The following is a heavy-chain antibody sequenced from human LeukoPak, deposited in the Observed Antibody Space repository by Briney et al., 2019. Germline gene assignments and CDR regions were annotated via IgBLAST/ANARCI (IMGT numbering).Heavy chain of an antibody. V-gene: IGHV1-18*01. Sequence: ASVKISCKASGYTFTSYGISWVRQAPGQGLEWMGWISAYNGNTNYAQKPQGRVTMTTDTSTSTAYMELSSLRSEDTAVYYCARLTDILTRIWGQGTLVTVSS. J-gene: IGHJ4*02. CDR1: GYTFTSYG. D-gene: IGHD3-9*01. CDR2: ISAYNGNT. CDR3: ARLTDILTRI.